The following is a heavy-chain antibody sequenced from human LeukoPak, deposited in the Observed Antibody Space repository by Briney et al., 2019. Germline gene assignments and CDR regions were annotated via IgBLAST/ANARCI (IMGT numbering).Heavy chain of an antibody. J-gene: IGHJ6*03. V-gene: IGHV1-69*05. CDR3: ARVGVGSSSPLVYYYYYMDV. D-gene: IGHD6-13*01. CDR1: GGTFSSYA. Sequence: GASVKVSCKASGGTFSSYAISWVRQAPGQGLEWMGGIIPIFGTANYAQKFQGRVTITTDESTSTAYMELSSLRSGDTAVYYCARVGVGSSSPLVYYYYYMDVWGKGTTVTVSS. CDR2: IIPIFGTA.